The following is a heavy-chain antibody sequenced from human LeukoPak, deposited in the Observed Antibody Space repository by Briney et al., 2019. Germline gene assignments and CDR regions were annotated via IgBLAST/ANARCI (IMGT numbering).Heavy chain of an antibody. D-gene: IGHD4-17*01. CDR2: ISGSGGST. Sequence: HPGGSLRLSCAASGFAFSTYWMHWVRQAPGKGLEWVSAISGSGGSTYYADSVKGRFTISRDNSKNTLYLQMNSLRAEDTAVYYCAKESPGGDYGGLDYWGQGTLVTVSS. V-gene: IGHV3-23*01. CDR1: GFAFSTYW. CDR3: AKESPGGDYGGLDY. J-gene: IGHJ4*02.